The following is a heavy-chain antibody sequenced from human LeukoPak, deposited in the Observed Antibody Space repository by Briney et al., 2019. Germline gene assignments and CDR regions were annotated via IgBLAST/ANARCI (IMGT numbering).Heavy chain of an antibody. Sequence: SETLSLTCTVSGGSISSYSYNWGWIRQPPGKGLDWIGVIYSSGSTYYNPSLGSRVTISAVTSKNQFSLKLSSVTAADTAVYYCARSGYSYGKTYYYYFMDVWGKGTTVTVSS. D-gene: IGHD5-18*01. V-gene: IGHV4-39*07. J-gene: IGHJ6*03. CDR2: IYSSGST. CDR3: ARSGYSYGKTYYYYFMDV. CDR1: GGSISSYSYN.